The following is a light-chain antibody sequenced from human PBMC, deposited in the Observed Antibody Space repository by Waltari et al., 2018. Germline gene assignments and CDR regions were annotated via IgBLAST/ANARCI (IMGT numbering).Light chain of an antibody. V-gene: IGLV3-10*01. Sequence: SYELTQPPSVSVSPGQAARITCSGDALPKKYAYWYQQKSGQAPVLVIYEDSKRPSGYPARVAGARSGKTATLTLSGAQVEDEGDYYCYSTDSSGTQRVFGGGTKLTVL. CDR3: YSTDSSGTQRV. J-gene: IGLJ2*01. CDR2: EDS. CDR1: ALPKKY.